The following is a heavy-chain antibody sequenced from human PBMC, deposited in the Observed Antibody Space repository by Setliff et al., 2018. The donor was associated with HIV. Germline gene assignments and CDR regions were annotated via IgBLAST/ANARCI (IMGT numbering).Heavy chain of an antibody. CDR1: GFSISSRYY. D-gene: IGHD2-2*01. Sequence: LSLTCDVSGFSISSRYYWGWIRQSPGKGLEWVSYISSSGSPIHYADSVRGRFTISRDNAKKSLYLQMNSLRAEDTAVYYCARGEPTILVVPAAFFDYWGQGTLVTVSS. J-gene: IGHJ4*02. V-gene: IGHV3-11*04. CDR2: ISSSGSPI. CDR3: ARGEPTILVVPAAFFDY.